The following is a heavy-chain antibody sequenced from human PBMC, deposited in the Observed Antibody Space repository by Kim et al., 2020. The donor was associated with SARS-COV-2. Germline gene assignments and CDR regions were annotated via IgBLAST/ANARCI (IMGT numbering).Heavy chain of an antibody. CDR3: ARYSSWPDYYYNYGMDV. V-gene: IGHV3-33*01. J-gene: IGHJ6*02. D-gene: IGHD6-19*01. CDR1: GFTFSSYG. CDR2: IWYDGSNK. Sequence: GGSLRLSCAASGFTFSSYGMHWVRQAPGKGLEWVAVIWYDGSNKYYADSVKGRFTISRDNSKNTLYLQMNSLRAEDTAVYYCARYSSWPDYYYNYGMDVWRQGHTLTVPS.